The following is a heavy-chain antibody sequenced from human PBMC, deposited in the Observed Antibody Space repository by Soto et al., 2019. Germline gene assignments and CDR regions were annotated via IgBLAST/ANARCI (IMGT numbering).Heavy chain of an antibody. V-gene: IGHV4-59*01. J-gene: IGHJ5*02. Sequence: SETLSLTCTVSGGSISSYYWSWIRQPPGKGLEWIGYIYYSGSTNYNPSLKSRVTISVDPSKNQFSLKLSSVTAADTAVYYCARGRYCSSTSCYAGVLGFDPWGQGTLVTVSS. CDR3: ARGRYCSSTSCYAGVLGFDP. D-gene: IGHD2-2*01. CDR1: GGSISSYY. CDR2: IYYSGST.